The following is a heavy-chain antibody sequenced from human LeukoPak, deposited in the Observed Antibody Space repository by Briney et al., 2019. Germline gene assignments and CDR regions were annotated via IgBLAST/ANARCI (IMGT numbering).Heavy chain of an antibody. CDR2: ISGSGGST. Sequence: TGGSLRLSCAASGFTFSSYAMSWVRQAPGKGLEWVSAISGSGGSTYYADSVKGRFTISRDNSKNTLYLQMNSLRAEDTAVYYCAKPYDSSGYYLTDYWGQGTLVTVSS. V-gene: IGHV3-23*01. CDR3: AKPYDSSGYYLTDY. D-gene: IGHD3-22*01. CDR1: GFTFSSYA. J-gene: IGHJ4*02.